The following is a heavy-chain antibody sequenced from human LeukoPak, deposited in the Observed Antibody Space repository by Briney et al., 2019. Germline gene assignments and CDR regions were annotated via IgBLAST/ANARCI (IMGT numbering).Heavy chain of an antibody. CDR2: THYTGET. CDR3: GRNLGSGSDH. CDR1: GDFISGPY. Sequence: SETLSLTCNVSGDFISGPYWNWIRQSPGRGLEWIGYTHYTGETNYNPSLKSSLTMSVDTSNNQVYLRLSSVTAADTAVYYCGRNLGSGSDHWGQGTLVTVSS. V-gene: IGHV4-59*11. D-gene: IGHD3-10*01. J-gene: IGHJ4*02.